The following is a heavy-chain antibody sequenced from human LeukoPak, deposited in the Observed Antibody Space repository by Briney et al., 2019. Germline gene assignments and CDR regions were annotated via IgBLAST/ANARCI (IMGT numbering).Heavy chain of an antibody. CDR3: AREGLYGDYSFDY. V-gene: IGHV3-21*04. J-gene: IGHJ4*02. D-gene: IGHD4-17*01. Sequence: GSLRLSCAASGFTFSSYSMNWVRQAPGKGLEWVSSISSSSSYIYYADSVKGRFTISRDNAKNTLYLQMNSLRAEDTAVYYCAREGLYGDYSFDYWGQGTLVTVSS. CDR2: ISSSSSYI. CDR1: GFTFSSYS.